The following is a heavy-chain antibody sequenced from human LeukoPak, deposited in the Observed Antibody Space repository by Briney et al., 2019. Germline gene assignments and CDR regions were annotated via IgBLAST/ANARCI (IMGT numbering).Heavy chain of an antibody. J-gene: IGHJ1*01. Sequence: PGGSLRLSCAASGFTFSSYDMHWVRQAPGKGLEWAAVISYDGSNKYYVDSVKGRFTISRDNSKNTLYLQMNSLRAEDTAVYYCAKDPGEAAAGAWPEYFQHWGQGALVTVSS. D-gene: IGHD6-13*01. CDR1: GFTFSSYD. V-gene: IGHV3-30*18. CDR2: ISYDGSNK. CDR3: AKDPGEAAAGAWPEYFQH.